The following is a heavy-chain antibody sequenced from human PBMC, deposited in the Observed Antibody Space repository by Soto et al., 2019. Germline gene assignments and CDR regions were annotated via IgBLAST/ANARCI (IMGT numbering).Heavy chain of an antibody. D-gene: IGHD1-26*01. CDR1: GYAFTTYG. CDR2: ISAHNGNT. CDR3: ARGREGDY. J-gene: IGHJ4*02. Sequence: QVHLVQSGAEVKKPGASVKVSCQGSGYAFTTYGITWVRQAPGQGLEWMGWISAHNGNTNYAQKLQGRVTVNRDTSTSTAYVELRSLRYDDTDGYYCARGREGDYWGPGALVTVSS. V-gene: IGHV1-18*01.